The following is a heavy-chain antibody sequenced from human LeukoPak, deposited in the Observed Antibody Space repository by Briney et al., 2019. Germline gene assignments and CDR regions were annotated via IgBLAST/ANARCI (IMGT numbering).Heavy chain of an antibody. CDR2: INHSGST. CDR1: GGSFSGYY. Sequence: SETLSLTCAVYGGSFSGYYWSWIRQPPGKGLEWIGEINHSGSTNYNPSLKSRVTISVDTSKNQFSLKLSSVTAAGTAVYYCARGSQYYYDSSGYYSHDYWGQGTLVTVSS. D-gene: IGHD3-22*01. J-gene: IGHJ4*02. CDR3: ARGSQYYYDSSGYYSHDY. V-gene: IGHV4-34*01.